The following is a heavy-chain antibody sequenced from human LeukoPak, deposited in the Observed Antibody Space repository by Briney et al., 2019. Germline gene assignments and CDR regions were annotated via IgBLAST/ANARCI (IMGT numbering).Heavy chain of an antibody. CDR2: ISSSSSYI. V-gene: IGHV3-21*01. Sequence: GGSLRLSCAASGFTFSSYSMNWVRQAPGKGLEWVSSISSSSSYIYYADSVKGRFTISRDNAKNSLYLQMNSLRAEDTAVYYCARDKDEEYSSFWGCWFDPWGQGTLVTVSS. CDR3: ARDKDEEYSSFWGCWFDP. J-gene: IGHJ5*02. CDR1: GFTFSSYS. D-gene: IGHD6-6*01.